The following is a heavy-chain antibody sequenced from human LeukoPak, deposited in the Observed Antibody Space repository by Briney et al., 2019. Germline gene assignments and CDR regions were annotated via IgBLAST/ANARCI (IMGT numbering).Heavy chain of an antibody. CDR2: IYYSGGT. CDR3: ARARWLQLPYAFDI. V-gene: IGHV4-59*01. D-gene: IGHD5-24*01. Sequence: ASETLSLTCTVSGASISSYYWSWIRQPPGKGLEWIGYIYYSGGTNYNPSLKSRVTISVDTSKTQFSLKLSSVTAADTAVYYCARARWLQLPYAFDIWGQGTMVTVSS. CDR1: GASISSYY. J-gene: IGHJ3*02.